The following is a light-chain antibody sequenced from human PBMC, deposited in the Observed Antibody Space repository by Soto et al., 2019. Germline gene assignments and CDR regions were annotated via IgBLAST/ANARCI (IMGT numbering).Light chain of an antibody. V-gene: IGKV3-20*01. CDR3: QQYGTSPRWT. J-gene: IGKJ1*01. CDR2: GAS. Sequence: IVLTQSPGTLFLSPGERATLSCRASQNIGTYLAWYQQKPGQAPSLLIFGASTRANGVPDRFSGSGSRTDFTLTISRLDPEHFAVYYCQQYGTSPRWTFGQGTKVEIK. CDR1: QNIGTY.